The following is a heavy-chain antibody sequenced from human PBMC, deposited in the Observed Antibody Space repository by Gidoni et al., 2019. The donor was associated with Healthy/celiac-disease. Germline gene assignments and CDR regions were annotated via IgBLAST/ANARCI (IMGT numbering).Heavy chain of an antibody. V-gene: IGHV5-10-1*03. CDR3: ARHKVAVAGTQKADGVFDY. J-gene: IGHJ4*02. CDR1: CSSFPSYW. Sequence: EVQLVQSGADVKKPGESLRISCTGSCSSFPSYWLSWVRQMPGKGLEWMGRIDPSDSYTNYSPSFQGHVTISADKSISTAYLQWSSLKASDTAMYYCARHKVAVAGTQKADGVFDYWGQGTLVTVSS. D-gene: IGHD6-19*01. CDR2: IDPSDSYT.